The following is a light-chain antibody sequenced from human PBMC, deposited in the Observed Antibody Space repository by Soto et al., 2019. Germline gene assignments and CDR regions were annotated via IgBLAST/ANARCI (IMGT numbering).Light chain of an antibody. CDR2: GNS. Sequence: QSVLTQPPSVSGAPGQRVTISCTGSSSNIGAGYDVHWYQQLPGTAPKLLIYGNSNRPSGVPDRFSGYKSGTSASLAITGLQAEDEADYYCPSYDSSLSGWVFGGGTKVTVL. CDR3: PSYDSSLSGWV. J-gene: IGLJ3*02. CDR1: SSNIGAGYD. V-gene: IGLV1-40*01.